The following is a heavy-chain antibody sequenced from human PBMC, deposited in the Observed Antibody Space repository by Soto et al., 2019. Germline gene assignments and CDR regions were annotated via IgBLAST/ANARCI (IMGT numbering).Heavy chain of an antibody. Sequence: EVQLVESGGGVVQPGRSLRLSCAASGFTFDDYAMHWVRQVPGKGLQWVSGLSGNGVTIGYASSVKGRFTISRDNAKKSLYLQMSGVSPDDTALYYCAASRGYGSSDYSGFHYGMDVWGLGTTVTVS. CDR3: AASRGYGSSDYSGFHYGMDV. CDR2: LSGNGVTI. V-gene: IGHV3-9*01. J-gene: IGHJ6*02. CDR1: GFTFDDYA. D-gene: IGHD3-22*01.